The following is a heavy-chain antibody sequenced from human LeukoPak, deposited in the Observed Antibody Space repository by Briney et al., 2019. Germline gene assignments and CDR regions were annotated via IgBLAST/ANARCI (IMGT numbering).Heavy chain of an antibody. V-gene: IGHV1-2*02. CDR1: GYTFTGYY. CDR2: INPNSGGT. Sequence: GASVKVSCKASGYTFTGYYMHWVRQAPGQGLEWMGWINPNSGGTNYAQKFQGRVTMTRDTSISTAYMELSRLRSDDTAVYYCARDVPYYYGSGTDSAIDYWGQGTLVTVSS. D-gene: IGHD3-10*01. J-gene: IGHJ4*02. CDR3: ARDVPYYYGSGTDSAIDY.